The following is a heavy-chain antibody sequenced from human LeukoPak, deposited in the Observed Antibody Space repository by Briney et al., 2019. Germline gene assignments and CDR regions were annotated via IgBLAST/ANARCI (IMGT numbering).Heavy chain of an antibody. V-gene: IGHV4-34*01. CDR3: ARGRYHDFWSGYYLFDY. CDR2: INHSGST. J-gene: IGHJ4*02. D-gene: IGHD3-3*01. Sequence: SETLSLTCAVYGGSFSGYYWSWIRQPPGKGLEWIGEINHSGSTNYNPSLKSRVTISVDTSKNQFSLKLSSVTAADTAVYYCARGRYHDFWSGYYLFDYWGQGTLVTVSS. CDR1: GGSFSGYY.